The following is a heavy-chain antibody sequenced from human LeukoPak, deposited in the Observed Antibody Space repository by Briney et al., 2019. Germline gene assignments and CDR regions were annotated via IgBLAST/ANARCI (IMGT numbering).Heavy chain of an antibody. J-gene: IGHJ4*02. V-gene: IGHV4-34*01. Sequence: PSETLSLTCDVYGGFFSGYYWNWIRQPPGKGLEWIGGVDRTDSANYNPSLTSRVVISVDMSKNQFSLKLSPVTAADTGVYYCARGLKYYTTSGRLGYWGQGTLVTVSS. D-gene: IGHD3-22*01. CDR1: GGFFSGYY. CDR3: ARGLKYYTTSGRLGY. CDR2: VDRTDSA.